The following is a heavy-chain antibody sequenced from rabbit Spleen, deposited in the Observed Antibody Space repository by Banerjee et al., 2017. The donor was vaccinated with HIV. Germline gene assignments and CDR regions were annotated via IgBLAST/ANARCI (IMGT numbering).Heavy chain of an antibody. CDR2: IEVGSSGFS. Sequence: QEQLEESGGGLVKPGASLTLTCTASGASFSLSSYLRSVRQAPGKGLEWIACIEVGSSGFSYFATWAKGRFTISETSSTTVTLQMTDLTAADTATYFCARDTGSSFSSYGMDLWGQGTLVTVS. J-gene: IGHJ3*01. CDR3: ARDTGSSFSSYGMDL. V-gene: IGHV1S45*01. CDR1: GASFSLSSY. D-gene: IGHD8-1*01.